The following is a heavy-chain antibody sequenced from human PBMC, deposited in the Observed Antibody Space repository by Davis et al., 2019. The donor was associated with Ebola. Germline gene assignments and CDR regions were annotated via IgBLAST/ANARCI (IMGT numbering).Heavy chain of an antibody. D-gene: IGHD2-21*01. CDR2: TYYTSKWYN. Sequence: HSQTLSLTCAISGDTVSRSGTAWNWIRQSPSRGLEWLGRTYYTSKWYNDYAVSMKSRISVNADIPKNQLSLKLTSVTAADTAVYYCARVGVIVSYWGQGTLVSVSS. V-gene: IGHV6-1*01. CDR1: GDTVSRSGTA. J-gene: IGHJ4*02. CDR3: ARVGVIVSY.